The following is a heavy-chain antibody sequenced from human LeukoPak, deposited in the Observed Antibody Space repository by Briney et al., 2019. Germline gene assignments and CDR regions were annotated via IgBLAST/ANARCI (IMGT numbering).Heavy chain of an antibody. J-gene: IGHJ4*02. Sequence: PGGSLRLSCAASGFTFSSYGMHWVRQAPGKGLEWVAVIWYDGSNKYYADSVRGRFTISRDNSKNTLYLQMNSLRAEDTAIYYCAKDHRYYDSSGYYGLDYWGQGTLVTVSS. D-gene: IGHD3-22*01. CDR3: AKDHRYYDSSGYYGLDY. CDR2: IWYDGSNK. CDR1: GFTFSSYG. V-gene: IGHV3-33*06.